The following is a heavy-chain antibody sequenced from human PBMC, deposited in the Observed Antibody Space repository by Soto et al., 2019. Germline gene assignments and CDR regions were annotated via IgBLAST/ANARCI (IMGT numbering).Heavy chain of an antibody. J-gene: IGHJ4*02. CDR3: AKDLEGSGSYYNVLPYFDY. CDR1: GFTFSSYA. CDR2: ISGSGGST. V-gene: IGHV3-23*01. Sequence: GGSLRLSCAASGFTFSSYAMSWVRQAPGKGLEWVSAISGSGGSTYYADSVKGRFTISRDNSKNTLYLQMNSLRAEDTAVYYCAKDLEGSGSYYNVLPYFDYWGQGTLVTVSS. D-gene: IGHD3-10*01.